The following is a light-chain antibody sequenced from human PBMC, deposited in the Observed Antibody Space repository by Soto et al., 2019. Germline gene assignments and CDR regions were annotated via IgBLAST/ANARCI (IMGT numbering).Light chain of an antibody. Sequence: EIVLTQSQGTLFLYPGESATLSCRASQSFNSIYLAWYQQKPGQAPRLLIYGASSRATGIPDRFSGSGSGTDFTLTISRLEPEDFAVYYCHQYDSWTFGQGTKVDIK. CDR1: QSFNSIY. CDR2: GAS. CDR3: HQYDSWT. J-gene: IGKJ1*01. V-gene: IGKV3-20*01.